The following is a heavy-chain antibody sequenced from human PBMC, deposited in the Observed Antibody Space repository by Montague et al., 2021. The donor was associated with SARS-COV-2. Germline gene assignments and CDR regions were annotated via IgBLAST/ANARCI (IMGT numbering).Heavy chain of an antibody. J-gene: IGHJ6*03. V-gene: IGHV1-8*01. Sequence: SVKVSCKASGYTFTSYDINWVRQAAGQGLEWMGWMNPNSGNTGYAQKLQGRVTMTRDTSMNTAYMELSSLRSEDTAVYYCARASLDRGVIITRVRYSYYMDVWGKGTTVTVS. CDR3: ARASLDRGVIITRVRYSYYMDV. D-gene: IGHD3-10*01. CDR1: GYTFTSYD. CDR2: MNPNSGNT.